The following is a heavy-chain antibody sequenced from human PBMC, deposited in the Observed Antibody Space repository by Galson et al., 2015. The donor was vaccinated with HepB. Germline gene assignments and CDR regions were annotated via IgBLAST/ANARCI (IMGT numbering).Heavy chain of an antibody. J-gene: IGHJ6*02. Sequence: TLSLTCTVSGGSMSSYYWSWIRQFPGKGLEWIGYMYTSGSSNYNPSLKSRVAISVDTSKNQFSLKLTSVTAADTAVYYCARGDRLVDYYYYGMDVWGQGTTVIVSS. D-gene: IGHD3-16*02. CDR3: ARGDRLVDYYYYGMDV. CDR1: GGSMSSYY. V-gene: IGHV4-4*09. CDR2: MYTSGSS.